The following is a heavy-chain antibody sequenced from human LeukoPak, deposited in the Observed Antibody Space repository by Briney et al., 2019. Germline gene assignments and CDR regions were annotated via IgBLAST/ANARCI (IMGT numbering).Heavy chain of an antibody. CDR1: GFIFGSYW. Sequence: GGSLRLSCAASGFIFGSYWMTWVRQAPGKGLEWVANIKQYGSERYYVDSVKGRFTISRDNAKNSLYLQMNSLRAEDTAVYYCARVRGDYYMDVWGKGTTVTVSS. CDR2: IKQYGSER. CDR3: ARVRGDYYMDV. D-gene: IGHD3-10*01. V-gene: IGHV3-7*01. J-gene: IGHJ6*03.